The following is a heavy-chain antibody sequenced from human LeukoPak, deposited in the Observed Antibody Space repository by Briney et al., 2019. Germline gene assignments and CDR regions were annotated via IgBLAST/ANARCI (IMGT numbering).Heavy chain of an antibody. CDR1: GYTFVSHG. Sequence: GASVKVSCKAAGYTFVSHGISWVRLAPGQGLEWMGWISAYNGNTNYAQKLQGRVTMTTDTSTSTAYMELRSLRSDDTAVYYCARANYDYAWGTASIWGQGTMVTVSS. V-gene: IGHV1-18*01. CDR3: ARANYDYAWGTASI. J-gene: IGHJ3*02. CDR2: ISAYNGNT. D-gene: IGHD3-16*01.